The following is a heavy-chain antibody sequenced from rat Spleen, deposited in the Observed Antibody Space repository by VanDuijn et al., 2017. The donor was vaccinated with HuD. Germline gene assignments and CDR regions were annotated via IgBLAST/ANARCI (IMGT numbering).Heavy chain of an antibody. V-gene: IGHV2-43*01. D-gene: IGHD1-1*01. J-gene: IGHJ2*01. CDR2: IWTGGST. CDR1: GFSLTSYH. Sequence: QVQLKESGPGLGQPSQTLSLTCTVSGFSLTSYHVSWVRQPPGKGLEWMGVIWTGGSTAYNSSFKSRLSVSRDISKSQFFLKMNSLQTEDTATYYCARDPPYYSGDYFDYWGHGVMVTVSS. CDR3: ARDPPYYSGDYFDY.